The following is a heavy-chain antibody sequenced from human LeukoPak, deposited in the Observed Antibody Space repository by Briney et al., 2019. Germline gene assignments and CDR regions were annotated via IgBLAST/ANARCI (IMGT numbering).Heavy chain of an antibody. CDR3: ARVWSAANDY. V-gene: IGHV3-7*01. J-gene: IGHJ4*02. D-gene: IGHD2-2*01. CDR2: IKQDGSEE. CDR1: GFTLSSYW. Sequence: GGSLRLSCAASGFTLSSYWMSWVRQAPGKGLEWVANIKQDGSEEYYVDSVKGRFTISRDNAKNSLYLQMNSLRAEDTAVYYCARVWSAANDYWGQGTLVTVSS.